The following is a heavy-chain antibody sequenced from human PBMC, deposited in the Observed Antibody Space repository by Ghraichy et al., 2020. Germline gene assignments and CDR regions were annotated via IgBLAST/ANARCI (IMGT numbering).Heavy chain of an antibody. D-gene: IGHD3-22*01. Sequence: VKVSCKASGYTFTSYDINWVRQATGQGLEWMGWMNPNSGNTGYAQKFQGRVTMTRNTSISTAYMELSSLRSEDTAVYYCARVDDSSGYYYVGSLGYWGQGTLVTVSS. J-gene: IGHJ4*02. V-gene: IGHV1-8*01. CDR1: GYTFTSYD. CDR2: MNPNSGNT. CDR3: ARVDDSSGYYYVGSLGY.